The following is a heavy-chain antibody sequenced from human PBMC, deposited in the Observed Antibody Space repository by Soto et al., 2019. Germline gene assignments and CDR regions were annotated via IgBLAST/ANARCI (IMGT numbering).Heavy chain of an antibody. CDR1: RYSFSNYW. V-gene: IGHV5-51*01. CDR3: ARLGVGEPAAY. J-gene: IGHJ4*02. CDR2: IYPGDSDT. D-gene: IGHD2-2*01. Sequence: PGESLKISCEPSRYSFSNYWICLVRQKPGEGLEWMGIIYPGDSDTRYSPSFQGQVTISVDKSIDTAYLQWSSLKASDTAIYYCARLGVGEPAAYWGQGTLVTGSS.